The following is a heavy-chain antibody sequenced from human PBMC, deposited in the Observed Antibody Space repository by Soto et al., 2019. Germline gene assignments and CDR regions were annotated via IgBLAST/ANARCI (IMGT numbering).Heavy chain of an antibody. J-gene: IGHJ1*01. CDR1: GYTFTSYG. Sequence: QVQLVQSGAEVKKPGASVKVSCKASGYTFTSYGISWVRQAPGQGLEWMGWISAYNGNTNYAQKRQGRVTMTTDTSTSTAYMELRSLRSDDTAVYYCARDLDCSSTSCYASPYFQHWGQGTLVTVSS. V-gene: IGHV1-18*01. CDR3: ARDLDCSSTSCYASPYFQH. D-gene: IGHD2-2*01. CDR2: ISAYNGNT.